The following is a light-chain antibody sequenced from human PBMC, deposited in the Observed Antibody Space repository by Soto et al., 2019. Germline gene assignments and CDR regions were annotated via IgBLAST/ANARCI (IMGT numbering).Light chain of an antibody. CDR1: QSISSW. CDR3: QKYNSYSWK. Sequence: DIQMTKSPSSLSASVGDRVTITCRASQSISSWLAWYQQKPGKAPKLLIYKASSLESGVPSRFSGSGSGTEFTLTISSLQPDDFATYYCQKYNSYSWKFGQGTKVDIK. V-gene: IGKV1-5*03. CDR2: KAS. J-gene: IGKJ1*01.